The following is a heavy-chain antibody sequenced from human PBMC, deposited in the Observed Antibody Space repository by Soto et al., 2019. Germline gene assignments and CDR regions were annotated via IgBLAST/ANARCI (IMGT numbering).Heavy chain of an antibody. V-gene: IGHV3-33*03. CDR3: VVDTSGLLDY. CDR1: GFTFSSNG. D-gene: IGHD3-22*01. CDR2: IWYDGNKK. Sequence: LRLSCAASGFTFSSNGMHWVRQAPGKGLEWVAVIWYDGNKKYYGDSVRGRFTISRDNSKNTLYLEMNSLRAEDTAVYYCVVDTSGLLDYWGQGTQVTVSS. J-gene: IGHJ4*02.